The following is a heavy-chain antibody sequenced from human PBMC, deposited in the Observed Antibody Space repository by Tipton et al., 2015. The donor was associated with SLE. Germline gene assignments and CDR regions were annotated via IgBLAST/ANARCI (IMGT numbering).Heavy chain of an antibody. CDR1: GGSFSGYY. J-gene: IGHJ4*02. V-gene: IGHV4-34*01. CDR2: INHSGST. D-gene: IGHD6-13*01. CDR3: AREGIAAAGL. Sequence: GLVKPSETLSLTCAVYGGSFSGYYWSWIRQPPGKGLEWIGEINHSGSTNYNPSLKSRVTISVDTSKNQFSLKLSSVTAADTAVYYCAREGIAAAGLWGQGTLVTVSS.